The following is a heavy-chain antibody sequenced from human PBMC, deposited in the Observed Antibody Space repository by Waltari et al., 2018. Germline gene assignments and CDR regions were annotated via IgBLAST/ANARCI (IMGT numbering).Heavy chain of an antibody. CDR1: GGSFSGYY. V-gene: IGHV4-34*01. J-gene: IGHJ2*01. CDR3: ARLRDERYFDL. CDR2: INHSGST. Sequence: QVQLQQWGAGLLKPSETLSLTCAVYGGSFSGYYWSWIRQPPGKGLEWIGEINHSGSTNYNPSLKSRVTISVDTSKNQFSLKLSSVTAADTAVYYCARLRDERYFDLWGRGTLVTVSS. D-gene: IGHD3-10*01.